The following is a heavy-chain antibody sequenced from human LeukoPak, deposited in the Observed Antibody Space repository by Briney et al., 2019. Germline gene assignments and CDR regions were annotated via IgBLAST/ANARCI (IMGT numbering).Heavy chain of an antibody. CDR3: ATVKGCSGGNCYSSFFDS. D-gene: IGHD2-15*01. Sequence: GGSLRLSCAASGFSVSSNFMSWVRQAPGKGLERVSVIYSGGYTSYADSVKGRFTISRDNSKNTVYLQMNSLSAEDTAVYFCATVKGCSGGNCYSSFFDSWGQGTLVTVSS. CDR1: GFSVSSNF. CDR2: IYSGGYT. V-gene: IGHV3-53*01. J-gene: IGHJ4*02.